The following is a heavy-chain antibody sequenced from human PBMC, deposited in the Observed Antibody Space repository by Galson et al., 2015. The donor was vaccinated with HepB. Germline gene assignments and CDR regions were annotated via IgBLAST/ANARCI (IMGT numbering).Heavy chain of an antibody. CDR2: IIPILGKA. D-gene: IGHD3-16*01. J-gene: IGHJ4*02. Sequence: SVKVSCKASGGTFSSYTISWVRQAPGQGLEWMGRIIPILGKANYAQKFQGRVTITADKSTSTAYMELSSLRSEDTAVYYCATRWGGHLGPPFDFWGQGNLVTVSS. CDR1: GGTFSSYT. CDR3: ATRWGGHLGPPFDF. V-gene: IGHV1-69*02.